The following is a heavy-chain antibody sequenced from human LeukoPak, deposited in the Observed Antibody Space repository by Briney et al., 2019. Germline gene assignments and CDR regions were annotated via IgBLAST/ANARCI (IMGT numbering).Heavy chain of an antibody. V-gene: IGHV4-38-2*02. J-gene: IGHJ5*02. Sequence: PSETLSLTCTVSGYSISSDYYWGWIRQPPGKGLEWIGSVHHSGRTYYNPSLKSRVTISVDTSKNQFSLKLNSVTAADTAVYYCARDHLANLASRLFDPWGQGFLVTVSS. CDR3: ARDHLANLASRLFDP. CDR1: GYSISSDYY. D-gene: IGHD3-3*01. CDR2: VHHSGRT.